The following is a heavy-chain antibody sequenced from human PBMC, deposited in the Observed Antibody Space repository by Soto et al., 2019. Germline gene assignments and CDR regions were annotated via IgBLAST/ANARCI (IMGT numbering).Heavy chain of an antibody. CDR3: ARDPQDRYYGDYQLDY. J-gene: IGHJ4*02. D-gene: IGHD4-17*01. V-gene: IGHV1-18*01. CDR1: GYTFTSYG. CDR2: ISVYNGNT. Sequence: QVQLVQSGAEVKKPGASVKVSCKASGYTFTSYGFSWVRQAPGQGLEWMGWISVYNGNTNSAQKLQGRVTMTTDTSTRTAYMELRSLRSDDTAVYYCARDPQDRYYGDYQLDYWGQGTLVTVSS.